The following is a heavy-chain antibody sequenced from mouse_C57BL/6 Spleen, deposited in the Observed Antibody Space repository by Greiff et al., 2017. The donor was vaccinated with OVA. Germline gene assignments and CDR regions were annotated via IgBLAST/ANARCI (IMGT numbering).Heavy chain of an antibody. CDR3: ARTITTVVEGFYAMDD. CDR1: GYTFTSYW. V-gene: IGHV1-52*01. CDR2: IDPSDSET. J-gene: IGHJ4*01. Sequence: VQLQQPGAELVRPGSSVKLSCKASGYTFTSYWMHWVKQRPIQGLEWIGNIDPSDSETHYNQKFKDKATLTVDKSSSTAYMQLSSLTSEDSAVYYCARTITTVVEGFYAMDDWGQGTSVTVSS. D-gene: IGHD1-1*01.